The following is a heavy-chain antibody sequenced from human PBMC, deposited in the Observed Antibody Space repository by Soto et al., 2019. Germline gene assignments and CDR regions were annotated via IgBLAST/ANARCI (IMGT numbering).Heavy chain of an antibody. J-gene: IGHJ6*02. CDR1: GFTFSSYA. Sequence: EVQLLESGGGLVQPGGSLRLSCAASGFTFSSYAMSWVRQAPGRGLEWVSSIRGSGGSTQHADSVKGRFTISRDNSKNTLYLQMNSLRAEDTAVYYCAKERTYYYGSGSYHHYGMDVWGQGTTVTVSS. D-gene: IGHD3-10*01. CDR3: AKERTYYYGSGSYHHYGMDV. V-gene: IGHV3-23*01. CDR2: IRGSGGST.